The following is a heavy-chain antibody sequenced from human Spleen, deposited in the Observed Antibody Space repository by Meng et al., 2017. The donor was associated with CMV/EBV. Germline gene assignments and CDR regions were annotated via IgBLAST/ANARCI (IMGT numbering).Heavy chain of an antibody. CDR3: ARDYYGGTSDPMYYYAMDV. D-gene: IGHD4-23*01. CDR2: ISGGGGST. J-gene: IGHJ6*02. V-gene: IGHV3-23*01. CDR1: GFSFSNYA. Sequence: GGSLRLSCAASGFSFSNYAMSWVRQAPGKGLDWVSAISGGGGSTYYADSVKGRFTISRDNSRNTLYLQINSLRAEDTAVYYCARDYYGGTSDPMYYYAMDVWGQGTTVTVSS.